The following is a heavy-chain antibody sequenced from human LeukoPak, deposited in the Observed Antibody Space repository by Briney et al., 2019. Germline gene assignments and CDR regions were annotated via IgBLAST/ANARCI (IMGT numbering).Heavy chain of an antibody. CDR3: AKGIYSSGWSYFDY. D-gene: IGHD6-19*01. CDR1: GFTFSNSA. J-gene: IGHJ4*01. V-gene: IGHV3-23*01. CDR2: LSGSGITT. Sequence: GGSLRLSCAASGFTFSNSAMSWVRQAPGKGLEWVSTLSGSGITTYHADSVKGRFTISRDNSKNTLYLQVNSLRAEDTAVYYCAKGIYSSGWSYFDYWGHGTLVTVSS.